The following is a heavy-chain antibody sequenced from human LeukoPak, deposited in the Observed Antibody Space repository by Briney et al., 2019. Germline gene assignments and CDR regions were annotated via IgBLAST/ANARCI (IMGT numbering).Heavy chain of an antibody. CDR3: ARESSIVVVPAGAFDI. D-gene: IGHD2-2*01. Sequence: ASVKVSCKASGYTFTSYGISWVRQAPGQGLEWMGWISAYNGSTNYAQKLQGRVTMTTDTSTSTAYMELSSLRSEDTAVYYCARESSIVVVPAGAFDIWGQGTMVTVSS. J-gene: IGHJ3*02. V-gene: IGHV1-18*01. CDR2: ISAYNGST. CDR1: GYTFTSYG.